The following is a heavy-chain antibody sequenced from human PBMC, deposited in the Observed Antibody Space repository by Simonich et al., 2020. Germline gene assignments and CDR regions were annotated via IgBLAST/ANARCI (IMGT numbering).Heavy chain of an antibody. J-gene: IGHJ4*02. CDR2: NTTYKGNT. CDR3: ARASRGTWWYYYFDY. D-gene: IGHD2-15*01. Sequence: QVQLVQSGAEVKKPGASVKVSCKASGYTFTSYGISWVRQAPGQGLEWMGRNTTYKGNTNYAQKLQGRGSMTTDTSTSTAYMELRSLRSDDTAVYYCARASRGTWWYYYFDYWGQGTLVTVSS. CDR1: GYTFTSYG. V-gene: IGHV1-18*01.